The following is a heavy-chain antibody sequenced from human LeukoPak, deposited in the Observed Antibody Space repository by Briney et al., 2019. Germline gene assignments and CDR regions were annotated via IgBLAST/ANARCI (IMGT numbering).Heavy chain of an antibody. Sequence: PGGSLRLSCAASGFTFSSYAMSWVRQAPGKGLEWVSAISGSGGSTYYADSVKGRFTISRDNSKNTLYLQMNSLRAEDTAVYYCARVEMAHHDGYFDYWGQGTLVTVSS. CDR3: ARVEMAHHDGYFDY. CDR2: ISGSGGST. CDR1: GFTFSSYA. V-gene: IGHV3-23*01. D-gene: IGHD5-24*01. J-gene: IGHJ4*02.